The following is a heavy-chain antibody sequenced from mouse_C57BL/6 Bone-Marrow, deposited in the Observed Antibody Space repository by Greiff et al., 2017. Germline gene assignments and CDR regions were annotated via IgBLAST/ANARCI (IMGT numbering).Heavy chain of an antibody. CDR1: GFNIKDDY. J-gene: IGHJ2*01. CDR2: IDPENGDT. Sequence: VQLKQSGAELVRPGASVKLSCTASGFNIKDDYMHWVKQRPEQGLEWIGWIDPENGDTASASKFQGKATITADTSSNTAYLQLSSLTAEDTAVYYCTTRTVVKDYWGQGTTLTVSS. CDR3: TTRTVVKDY. D-gene: IGHD1-1*01. V-gene: IGHV14-4*01.